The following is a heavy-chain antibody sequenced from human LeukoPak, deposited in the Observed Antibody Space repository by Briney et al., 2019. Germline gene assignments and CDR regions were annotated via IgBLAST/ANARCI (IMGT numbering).Heavy chain of an antibody. J-gene: IGHJ4*02. Sequence: PGGSLRLSCAASGFTFSRYWMHWLRQAPGKGLVWVSRISTDGSSTSYADSVKGRFTISRDNGKNTLYLQMNSLRAEDTAVYYCARQLGMTLDYWGQGTLVTVSS. V-gene: IGHV3-74*01. CDR3: ARQLGMTLDY. D-gene: IGHD7-27*01. CDR2: ISTDGSST. CDR1: GFTFSRYW.